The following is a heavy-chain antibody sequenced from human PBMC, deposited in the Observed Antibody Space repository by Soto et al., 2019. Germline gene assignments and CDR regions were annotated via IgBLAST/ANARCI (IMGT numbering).Heavy chain of an antibody. CDR3: ARDPPPPDD. V-gene: IGHV1-18*01. Sequence: QVQLVQSGAEVKKPGASVKVSCKASGYTFASYAISWMRQAPGQGLEWMGWISAYNGNTNYAQKLHGRVTMTTDTSTSTAYMERRSLRSYYTAVYYCARDPPPPDDWGQGTLVTVSS. CDR1: GYTFASYA. CDR2: ISAYNGNT. J-gene: IGHJ4*02.